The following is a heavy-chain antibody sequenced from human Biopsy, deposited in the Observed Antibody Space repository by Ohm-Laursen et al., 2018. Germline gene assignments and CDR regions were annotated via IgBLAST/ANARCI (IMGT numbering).Heavy chain of an antibody. V-gene: IGHV5-51*01. D-gene: IGHD1-26*01. CDR3: ARQFMSGPTNAGSY. CDR1: GYSYTNYW. J-gene: IGHJ4*01. Sequence: ESLKISCKFSGYSYTNYWIGWVRQMPGKGLEWMGLVYPDDSNSRYSPSFQGHVTISADKSTSTAYLQWNSLTASDTAVYYCARQFMSGPTNAGSYWGQGTLVTVSS. CDR2: VYPDDSNS.